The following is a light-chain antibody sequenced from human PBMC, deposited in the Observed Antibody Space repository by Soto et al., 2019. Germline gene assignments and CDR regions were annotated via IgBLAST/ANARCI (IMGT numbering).Light chain of an antibody. J-gene: IGLJ1*01. CDR3: SSFTSSSTRV. CDR1: SSDVGGYNY. CDR2: DVS. Sequence: QSVLTQPASVSGSPGLSIAISCTGTSSDVGGYNYVSWYQQHPGKAPKLIIYDVSNRPSGVSNRFSGSKSGNTASLTISGLQAEHEADYYCSSFTSSSTRVFGTGTKVTVL. V-gene: IGLV2-14*03.